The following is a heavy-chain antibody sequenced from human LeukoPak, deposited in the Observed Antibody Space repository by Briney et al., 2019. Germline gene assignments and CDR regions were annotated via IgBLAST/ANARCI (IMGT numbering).Heavy chain of an antibody. CDR3: ARIKSQGVVVPLLRSTYYFDY. Sequence: PGGSLRLSCAASGFTFITSSMNWVRQPPGKGLEWVSSISTSGSYIYFADSVKGRFTISRDNAKNSLYLQMNSLRAEDTAVYYCARIKSQGVVVPLLRSTYYFDYWGQGTLVTVSS. CDR1: GFTFITSS. V-gene: IGHV3-21*01. D-gene: IGHD2-21*01. CDR2: ISTSGSYI. J-gene: IGHJ4*02.